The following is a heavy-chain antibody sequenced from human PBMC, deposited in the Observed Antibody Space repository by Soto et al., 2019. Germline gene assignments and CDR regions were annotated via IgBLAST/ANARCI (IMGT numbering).Heavy chain of an antibody. CDR2: TRGSGGDT. Sequence: GSLRLSCAASEFTFSNYAMSWVRQAPGKGLEWVSSTRGSGGDTYYADSVRGRFTISRDNSKNTLYLQMNSLRVEDTAVYYCVKGHSHSYYYFDYWGQGTLVTVS. D-gene: IGHD1-26*01. J-gene: IGHJ4*02. CDR1: EFTFSNYA. CDR3: VKGHSHSYYYFDY. V-gene: IGHV3-23*01.